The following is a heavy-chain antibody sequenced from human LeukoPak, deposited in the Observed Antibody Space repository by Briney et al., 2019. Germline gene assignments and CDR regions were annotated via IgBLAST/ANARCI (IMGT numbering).Heavy chain of an antibody. CDR1: GGSISSSSYY. CDR3: ARQRRFLEWLLYRETFDY. D-gene: IGHD3-3*01. CDR2: TYYSGST. J-gene: IGHJ4*02. Sequence: SETLSLTCTVSGGSISSSSYYWGWIRQPPGKGLEWIGSTYYSGSTYYNPSLKSRVTISVDTSKNQFSLKLSSVTAADTAVYYCARQRRFLEWLLYRETFDYWGQGTLVTVSS. V-gene: IGHV4-39*01.